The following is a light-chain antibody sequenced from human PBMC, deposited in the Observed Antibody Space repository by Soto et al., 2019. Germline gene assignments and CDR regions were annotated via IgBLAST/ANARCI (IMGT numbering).Light chain of an antibody. CDR3: QQYVSIPLT. V-gene: IGKV3-11*01. CDR2: DAS. Sequence: VYSQSPSALSFSQGERATLSCRARQSVSSYLAWYQQKPCQAPRLLIYDASNRATGIPARFSGSGSGTDFTLTISRLEPEDFAVYHCQQYVSIPLTFGGGTKV. CDR1: QSVSSY. J-gene: IGKJ4*01.